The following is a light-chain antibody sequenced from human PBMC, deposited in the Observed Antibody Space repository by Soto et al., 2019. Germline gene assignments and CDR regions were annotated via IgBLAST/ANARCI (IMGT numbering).Light chain of an antibody. Sequence: QSVLTQPASVSGSPGLSITISCTGTSSDVGGYNYVSWYQQHQGKAPKLLIYEVTNRPSGVSDRFSGSKSGYTASLTISGLQAEDEADYYCSSYTSSDSYVVLGGGTKVTVL. CDR3: SSYTSSDSYVV. CDR2: EVT. V-gene: IGLV2-14*01. CDR1: SSDVGGYNY. J-gene: IGLJ2*01.